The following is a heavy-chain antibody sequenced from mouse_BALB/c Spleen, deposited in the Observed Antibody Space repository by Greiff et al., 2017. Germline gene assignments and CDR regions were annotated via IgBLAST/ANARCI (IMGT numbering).Heavy chain of an antibody. CDR1: GYTFTSYW. J-gene: IGHJ2*01. Sequence: LQQPGSELVRPGASVKLSCKASGYTFTSYWMHWVKQRPGQGLEWIGNIYPGSGSTNYDEKFKSKATLTVDTSSSTAYMQLSSLTSEDSAVYYCAVVDRYFDYWGQGTTLTVSS. D-gene: IGHD1-1*01. CDR2: IYPGSGST. CDR3: AVVDRYFDY. V-gene: IGHV1S22*01.